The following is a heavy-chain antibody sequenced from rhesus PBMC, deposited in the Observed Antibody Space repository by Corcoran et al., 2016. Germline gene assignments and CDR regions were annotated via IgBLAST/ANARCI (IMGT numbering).Heavy chain of an antibody. Sequence: QVQLQESGPGLVKPSETLSLTCAVSGYSISSGYGWSWIRQPPGKGLEWIGYIGGSSGSTKYNPSLKSRVTISKDTSKNQFSLKLSSVTAADTAVYYCARSIRPIGGLDSWGQGVVVTVSS. J-gene: IGHJ6*01. V-gene: IGHV4-127*01. CDR1: GYSISSGYG. D-gene: IGHD2-33*01. CDR3: ARSIRPIGGLDS. CDR2: IGGSSGST.